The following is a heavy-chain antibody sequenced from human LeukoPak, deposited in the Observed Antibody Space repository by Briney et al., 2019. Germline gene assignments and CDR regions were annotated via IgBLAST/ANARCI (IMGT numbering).Heavy chain of an antibody. CDR2: ISYSGST. J-gene: IGHJ3*02. D-gene: IGHD6-19*01. CDR1: GGSINYYY. CDR3: ARDGSSGLAFDI. Sequence: PSETLSLTCTVSGGSINYYYWSWIRQPPGKRLEWLGDISYSGSTYYNPSLKSRVTISVDTSKNQFSLKLSSVTAADTAVYYCARDGSSGLAFDIWGQGTMVTVSS. V-gene: IGHV4-59*01.